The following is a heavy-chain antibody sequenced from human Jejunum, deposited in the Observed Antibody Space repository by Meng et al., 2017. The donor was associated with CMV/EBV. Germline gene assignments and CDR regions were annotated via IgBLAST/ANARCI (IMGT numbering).Heavy chain of an antibody. V-gene: IGHV2-5*02. Sequence: NPSKEPGPPLVKPTQTLTLTCTYSGFSLSTSGVGVGWIRQPPGKALEWLALIYWDDDKRYSPSLKSRLTITKDTSKNQVVLTMTNMDPVDTATYYCAHSTQSSGQRLSFDYWGQGTLVTVSS. D-gene: IGHD3-22*01. CDR3: AHSTQSSGQRLSFDY. CDR1: GFSLSTSGVG. J-gene: IGHJ4*02. CDR2: IYWDDDK.